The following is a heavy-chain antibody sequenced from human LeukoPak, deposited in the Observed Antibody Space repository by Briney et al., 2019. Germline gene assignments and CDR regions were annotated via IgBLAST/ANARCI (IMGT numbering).Heavy chain of an antibody. Sequence: PSETLSLTCTVSGGSIRSYYWSWSRQPPGKGLEWIGFIYYSGDTYYNPSIKSRVTISVDTSKNQFSLKLSSVTAADTAVYYCARARPGNDGGNFDYWGQGTLVTVSS. CDR1: GGSIRSYY. CDR2: IYYSGDT. V-gene: IGHV4-59*01. J-gene: IGHJ4*02. CDR3: ARARPGNDGGNFDY.